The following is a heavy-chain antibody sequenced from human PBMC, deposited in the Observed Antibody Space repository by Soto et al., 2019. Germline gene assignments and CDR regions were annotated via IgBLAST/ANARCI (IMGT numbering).Heavy chain of an antibody. J-gene: IGHJ4*02. Sequence: GGSLRLSCAASGFTFSSYAMSWVRQAPGKGLEWVSAISGSGGSTYYADSVKGRFTISRDNSKNTLYLQMNSLRAEDTAVYYCAKDGGYCTNGVCYTTPRVVDYWGQGTLVTVSS. CDR3: AKDGGYCTNGVCYTTPRVVDY. CDR1: GFTFSSYA. CDR2: ISGSGGST. D-gene: IGHD2-8*01. V-gene: IGHV3-23*01.